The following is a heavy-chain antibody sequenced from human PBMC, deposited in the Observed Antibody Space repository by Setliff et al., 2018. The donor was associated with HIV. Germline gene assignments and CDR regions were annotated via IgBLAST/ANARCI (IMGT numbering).Heavy chain of an antibody. CDR2: LNDRGHI. V-gene: IGHV4-39*07. J-gene: IGHJ4*02. CDR3: ASSSADDILTGYLYYFDY. Sequence: SETLSLTCTVSGDSITNSMHYWNWIRQAPGKGLEWIVELNDRGHINYNPSLKSRVTISQDTSKRQFSLRMTSVTAADTAVYYCASSSADDILTGYLYYFDYWGQGTLVTVSS. CDR1: GDSITNSMHY. D-gene: IGHD3-9*01.